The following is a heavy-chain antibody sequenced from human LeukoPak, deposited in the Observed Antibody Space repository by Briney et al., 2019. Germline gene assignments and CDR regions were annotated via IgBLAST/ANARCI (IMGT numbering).Heavy chain of an antibody. CDR3: TRLPQWGGTYHFDY. J-gene: IGHJ4*02. D-gene: IGHD1-26*01. CDR2: IYPGDSDT. Sequence: GESLKISCKGSGNRFTNHWIGWVRQMPGKALEWMGIIYPGDSDTRYSPSFQGQVTISADKSISTAYLQWSSLKASDTAMYYCTRLPQWGGTYHFDYWGQGTLLTVSS. CDR1: GNRFTNHW. V-gene: IGHV5-51*01.